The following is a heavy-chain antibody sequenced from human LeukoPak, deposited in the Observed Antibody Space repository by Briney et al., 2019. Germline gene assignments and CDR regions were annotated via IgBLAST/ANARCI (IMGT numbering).Heavy chain of an antibody. Sequence: SVKVSCKASGGTFSSYAISWVRQAPGQGLEWMGRIIPIFGTASYAQKFQGRVTITTDESTSTAYMELSSLRSEDTAVYYCARGGSGSYYSPTALGDWGQGTLVTVSS. CDR2: IIPIFGTA. D-gene: IGHD3-10*01. V-gene: IGHV1-69*05. J-gene: IGHJ4*02. CDR3: ARGGSGSYYSPTALGD. CDR1: GGTFSSYA.